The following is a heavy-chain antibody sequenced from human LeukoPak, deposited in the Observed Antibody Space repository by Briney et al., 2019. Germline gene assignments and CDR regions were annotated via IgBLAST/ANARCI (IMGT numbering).Heavy chain of an antibody. CDR3: ARAQSLTAPAGIFANS. CDR2: INPSGGST. V-gene: IGHV1-46*01. J-gene: IGHJ4*02. CDR1: GYTFTSYY. Sequence: ASVKVSCKASGYTFTSYYMHWVRQAPGQGLEWMGIINPSGGSTSYAQKFQGRVTMTRDTSTSTVYMELSSLRSDDTAVYYCARAQSLTAPAGIFANSWGQGTLVTVSS. D-gene: IGHD6-13*01.